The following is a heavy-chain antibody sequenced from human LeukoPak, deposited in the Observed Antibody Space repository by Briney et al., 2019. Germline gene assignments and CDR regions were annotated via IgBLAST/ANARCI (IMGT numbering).Heavy chain of an antibody. CDR1: GFTFSSYG. CDR2: ISFDATNK. CDR3: AKDSSADESSGYSFYFDY. D-gene: IGHD3-22*01. Sequence: GRSQRLSCAASGFTFSSYGMHWVRQAPGKGLEWVAVISFDATNKYYADSLKGRFTISRDNSKNTLYLQMNSLRAEDTAVYYCAKDSSADESSGYSFYFDYWGQGTLVTVSS. V-gene: IGHV3-30*18. J-gene: IGHJ4*02.